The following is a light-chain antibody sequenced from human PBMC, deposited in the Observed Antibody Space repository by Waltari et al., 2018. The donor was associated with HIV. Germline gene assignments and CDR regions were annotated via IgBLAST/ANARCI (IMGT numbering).Light chain of an antibody. CDR2: GAS. J-gene: IGKJ5*01. CDR3: QQYGSSPPVT. CDR1: QSVSSSY. Sequence: ENVLTQSPATLSLSPGERATLSCRASQSVSSSYLAWYQQKPGQAPRLLIYGASSRATGIPDRFSGSGSGTDFTLTISRLEPEDFAVYYCQQYGSSPPVTFGQGTRLEIK. V-gene: IGKV3-20*01.